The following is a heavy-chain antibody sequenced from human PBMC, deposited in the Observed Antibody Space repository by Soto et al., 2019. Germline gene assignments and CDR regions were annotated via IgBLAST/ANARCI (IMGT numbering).Heavy chain of an antibody. CDR2: IGTAGDP. V-gene: IGHV3-13*05. CDR3: ARETAVAGNRIFDY. J-gene: IGHJ4*02. Sequence: GGSLRLSCAASGFTFSSYDMHWVRQATGKGLEWVSGIGTAGDPYYPGSVKGRFTISRENAKNSLYLQMNSLRAGDTAVYYCARETAVAGNRIFDYWGQGTLVTVSS. D-gene: IGHD6-19*01. CDR1: GFTFSSYD.